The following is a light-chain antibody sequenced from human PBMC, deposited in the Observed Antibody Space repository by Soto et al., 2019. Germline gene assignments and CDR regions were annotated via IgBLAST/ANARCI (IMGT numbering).Light chain of an antibody. CDR1: QSITSY. J-gene: IGKJ5*01. CDR2: SAF. CDR3: QQSYSRPRT. V-gene: IGKV1-39*01. Sequence: DVQMTQSPSSLSAPVGDRVTITCRASQSITSYLNWYQQKPGKAPNLLIYSAFSLESGVPSRFSGSGSGTDYTLTISSLQPEDFATYFCQQSYSRPRTFGQGTRLEI.